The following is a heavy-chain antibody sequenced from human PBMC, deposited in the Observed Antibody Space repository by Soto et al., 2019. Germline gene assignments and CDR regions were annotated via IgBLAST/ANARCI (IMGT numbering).Heavy chain of an antibody. D-gene: IGHD4-17*01. V-gene: IGHV3-33*01. J-gene: IGHJ3*02. Sequence: PGGSLRLSCVASEFTFSSYGMHWVRQAPGKGLEWVAVIWYDGSNKYYADSVKGRFTISRDNSKNTLYLQMNSLRAEDTAVYYCARSTENGDYGDAFDIWGQGTMVTVSS. CDR1: EFTFSSYG. CDR3: ARSTENGDYGDAFDI. CDR2: IWYDGSNK.